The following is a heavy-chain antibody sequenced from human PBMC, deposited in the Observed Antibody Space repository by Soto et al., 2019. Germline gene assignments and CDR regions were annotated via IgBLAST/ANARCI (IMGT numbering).Heavy chain of an antibody. CDR2: IYYTGIT. V-gene: IGHV4-59*08. CDR1: GGSISSYY. J-gene: IGHJ5*02. CDR3: ARHKYDSSSGLVNWFDP. Sequence: QVQLQESGPGLVKPSETLSLTCTVSGGSISSYYWSWIRQSPGKGLEWIAYIYYTGITNYNPSLESRVTIPVDTSKNQFSLKLNSVTAADTAVYYCARHKYDSSSGLVNWFDPWGQGTLVTVSS. D-gene: IGHD6-6*01.